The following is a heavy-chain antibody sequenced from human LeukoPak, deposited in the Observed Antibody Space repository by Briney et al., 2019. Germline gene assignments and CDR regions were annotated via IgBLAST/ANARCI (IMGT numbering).Heavy chain of an antibody. CDR2: LIENGATT. D-gene: IGHD2-15*01. CDR1: GFTFSSYS. V-gene: IGHV3-23*01. CDR3: AKQLGYCSDGSCYFPY. Sequence: GGSLRLSCAASGFTFSSYSMNWVRQAPGKGLEWVSGLIENGATTYYADSVQGRFTISRDNSKSTLCLQMNSLRAEDTAVYYCAKQLGYCSDGSCYFPYWGQGTLVTVSS. J-gene: IGHJ4*02.